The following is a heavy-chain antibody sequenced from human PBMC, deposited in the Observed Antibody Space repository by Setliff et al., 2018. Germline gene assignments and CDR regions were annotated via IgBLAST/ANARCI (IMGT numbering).Heavy chain of an antibody. CDR3: RFWSSYYKNDY. CDR1: GESFDTYY. V-gene: IGHV4-34*01. D-gene: IGHD3-3*01. CDR2: INQSGSG. J-gene: IGHJ4*02. Sequence: KTSETLSLTCNVYGESFDTYYWSWIRQPPGKGLEWFGEINQSGSGDYNPSFKGRVSVSVDTPTNQFSLKVFSVTAADTAVYYCRFWSSYYKNDYWAQGTLVTVSS.